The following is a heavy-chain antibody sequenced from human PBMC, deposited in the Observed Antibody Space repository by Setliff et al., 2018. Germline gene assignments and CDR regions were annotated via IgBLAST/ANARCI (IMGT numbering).Heavy chain of an antibody. D-gene: IGHD1-1*01. V-gene: IGHV4-39*01. CDR3: ARTGTYRYFDY. CDR1: GASLSSGTYY. J-gene: IGHJ4*02. CDR2: IYYRGDT. Sequence: PSETLSLTCTVSGASLSSGTYYWGWIRQPPGKGLEWIGRIYYRGDTYYNASLKGRLTISVDTTQNQFSLRLTSVTAADTAVYYCARTGTYRYFDYWGQGVLVTVSS.